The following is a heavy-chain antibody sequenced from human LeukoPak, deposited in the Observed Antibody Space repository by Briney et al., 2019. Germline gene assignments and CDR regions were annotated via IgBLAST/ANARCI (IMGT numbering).Heavy chain of an antibody. CDR1: GFTFSNYW. J-gene: IGHJ4*01. D-gene: IGHD3-22*01. V-gene: IGHV3-74*01. CDR2: INPGDGSTT. Sequence: PGRSLRLSCAASGFTFSNYWMNCVRQAPGKGLMWVSHINPGDGSTTGYADFVKGRFTVSRDNAKNTLYLQMSSLKDEDTAVYYCVRDGAGTIPYDLWGQGTLVTVSS. CDR3: VRDGAGTIPYDL.